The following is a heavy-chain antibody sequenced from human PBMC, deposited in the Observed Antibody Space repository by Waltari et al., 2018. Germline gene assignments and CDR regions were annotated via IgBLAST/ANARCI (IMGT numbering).Heavy chain of an antibody. CDR1: GGSIRSYY. Sequence: QVQLQESGPGLVKPSETLSLTCTVSGGSIRSYYWSWIRQPPGQGLEWIGYIYYSGSTNYNPSLKSRVTISVDTSKNQFSLKLSSVTAADTAVYYCARGGYGDLLAEFDPWGQGTLVTVSS. CDR2: IYYSGST. J-gene: IGHJ5*02. CDR3: ARGGYGDLLAEFDP. D-gene: IGHD4-17*01. V-gene: IGHV4-59*01.